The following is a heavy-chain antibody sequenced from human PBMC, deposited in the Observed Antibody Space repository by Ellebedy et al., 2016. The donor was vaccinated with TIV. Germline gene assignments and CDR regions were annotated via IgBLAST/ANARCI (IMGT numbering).Heavy chain of an antibody. CDR2: ILETGDVT. J-gene: IGHJ4*02. D-gene: IGHD6-19*01. Sequence: GESLKISCAASGFTFSTYGMSWVRQAPGKGLEWFSAILETGDVTYYADSVKGRFTISIDNSKNTLYVQMTSLRAEDTAVYYCAKQTVYSSGQYPDNWGQGTLVTVSS. CDR3: AKQTVYSSGQYPDN. CDR1: GFTFSTYG. V-gene: IGHV3-23*01.